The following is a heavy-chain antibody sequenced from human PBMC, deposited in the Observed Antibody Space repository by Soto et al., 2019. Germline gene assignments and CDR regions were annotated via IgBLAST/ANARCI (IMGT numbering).Heavy chain of an antibody. CDR2: ISWNSGSI. J-gene: IGHJ5*02. Sequence: EVQLVESGGGLVQPGRSVRLSCAASGFTFDDYGMHWVRQAPGKGLEWVSGISWNSGSIGYADSVKGRFIISRDNDKNSVYLQMNNLRPEDTAFYFCAKVATTHTFGPLDPWGQGTVVTVSS. CDR3: AKVATTHTFGPLDP. CDR1: GFTFDDYG. V-gene: IGHV3-9*01. D-gene: IGHD1-1*01.